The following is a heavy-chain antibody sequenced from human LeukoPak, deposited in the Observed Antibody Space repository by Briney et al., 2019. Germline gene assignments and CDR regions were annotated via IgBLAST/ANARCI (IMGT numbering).Heavy chain of an antibody. CDR3: AREYYYGSGIRF. V-gene: IGHV4-34*01. D-gene: IGHD3-10*01. CDR2: INHSGST. CDR1: GGSFSGYY. J-gene: IGHJ4*02. Sequence: SETLSLTCAVYGGSFSGYYWSWIRQPPGKGLEWIGEINHSGSTNYNPSLKSRVTISVDTSKNQFSLKLSSVTAADTAVYYCAREYYYGSGIRFWGQGTLVTVSS.